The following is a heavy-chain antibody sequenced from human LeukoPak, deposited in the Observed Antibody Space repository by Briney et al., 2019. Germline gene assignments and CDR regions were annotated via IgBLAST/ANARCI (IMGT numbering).Heavy chain of an antibody. CDR2: IYYSGST. CDR3: ARHQGGTGEFDP. D-gene: IGHD3-16*01. J-gene: IGHJ5*02. CDR1: GGSISSYY. Sequence: SETLSLTCTVSGGSISSYYWSWIRQPPGKGLEWIGYIYYSGSTNYNPSLKSRVTISVDTSKNQFSLKLSSVTAADTAVYYCARHQGGTGEFDPWGQGTLVTVSS. V-gene: IGHV4-59*08.